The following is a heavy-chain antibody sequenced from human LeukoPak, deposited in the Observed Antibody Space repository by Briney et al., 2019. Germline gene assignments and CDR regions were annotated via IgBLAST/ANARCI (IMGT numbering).Heavy chain of an antibody. CDR1: GGSFSGYY. CDR3: ARVRGVSGP. CDR2: INHSGST. J-gene: IGHJ4*02. Sequence: SETLSLTCAVYGGSFSGYYWSWIRQPPGKGLEWIGEINHSGSTNYNPSLKSRVTISVDASKNQFSLKLSSVTAADTAVYYCARVRGVSGPWGQGTLVTVSS. V-gene: IGHV4-34*01. D-gene: IGHD3-10*01.